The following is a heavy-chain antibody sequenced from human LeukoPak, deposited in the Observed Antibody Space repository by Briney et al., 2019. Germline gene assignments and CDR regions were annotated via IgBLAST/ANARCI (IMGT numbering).Heavy chain of an antibody. CDR3: ARVESYYDFWSGYYRARTGWVDY. CDR1: GGSISSYY. Sequence: PSETLSLTCTVSGGSISSYYWSWIRQPPGKGLEWIGYIYYSGSTNYNPSLKSRVTISVDTSKNQFSLKLSSVTAADTAVYYCARVESYYDFWSGYYRARTGWVDYWGQGTLVTVSS. J-gene: IGHJ4*02. V-gene: IGHV4-59*12. D-gene: IGHD3-3*01. CDR2: IYYSGST.